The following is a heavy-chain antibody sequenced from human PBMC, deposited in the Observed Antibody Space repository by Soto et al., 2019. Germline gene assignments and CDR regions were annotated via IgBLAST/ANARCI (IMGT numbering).Heavy chain of an antibody. CDR2: ISYDGSNK. Sequence: QVQLVESGGGVVQPGRSLRLSCAASGFTFSSYVMHWVRQAPGKGLEGVAVISYDGSNKYYADSVKGLFTISRDNSKNTLYLQMNSLRAEDTAVYYCEKTLLLWFGESPFDYWGQGTLVTVSS. V-gene: IGHV3-30*18. J-gene: IGHJ4*02. CDR3: EKTLLLWFGESPFDY. D-gene: IGHD3-10*01. CDR1: GFTFSSYV.